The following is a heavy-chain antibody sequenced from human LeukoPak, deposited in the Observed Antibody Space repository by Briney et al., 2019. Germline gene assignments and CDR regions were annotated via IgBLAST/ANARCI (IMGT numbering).Heavy chain of an antibody. CDR2: INQDGSEK. CDR1: GFTFSRYW. J-gene: IGHJ4*02. D-gene: IGHD3-22*01. Sequence: GGSLRLSCAASGFTFSRYWMSWVRQAPGKGLEWVANINQDGSEKYYVDSVKGRFTISRDNAKNSLYLQMNSLRAEDTAVYYCARDNYDSSTPYYFDYWGQGTLVTVSS. V-gene: IGHV3-7*01. CDR3: ARDNYDSSTPYYFDY.